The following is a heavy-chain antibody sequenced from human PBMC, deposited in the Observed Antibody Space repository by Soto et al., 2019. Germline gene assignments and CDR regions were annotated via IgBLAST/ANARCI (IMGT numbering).Heavy chain of an antibody. Sequence: ASVKVSCKASGYSVTSYDINWVRQATGQGLEWMGWMDPKTGNTDYGQKFQGRVTMTRSTSISTAYMELSSLTSEDTAVYYCARGRGWRDYWGQGTLVTVSS. CDR3: ARGRGWRDY. CDR1: GYSVTSYD. J-gene: IGHJ4*02. D-gene: IGHD6-19*01. V-gene: IGHV1-8*01. CDR2: MDPKTGNT.